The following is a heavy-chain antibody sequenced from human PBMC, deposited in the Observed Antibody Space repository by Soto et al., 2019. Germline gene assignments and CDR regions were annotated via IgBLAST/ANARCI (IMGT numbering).Heavy chain of an antibody. CDR2: IYHSGTT. D-gene: IGHD2-21*02. CDR3: AKFGGDCA. Sequence: QVQLQESGPGLVKPSGTLSLTCAVSGGSISSSSSNWWSWVRQPPGKGLEWIGEIYHSGTTRYNPSLKSRVTVLVDKPKSQFSLQLSSVTAADTAVYNCAKFGGDCAWGQGTLVTVSS. V-gene: IGHV4-4*02. J-gene: IGHJ4*02. CDR1: GGSISSSSSNW.